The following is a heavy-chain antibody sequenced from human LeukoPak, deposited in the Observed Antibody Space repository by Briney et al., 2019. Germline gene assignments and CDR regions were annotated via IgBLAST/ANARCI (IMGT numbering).Heavy chain of an antibody. D-gene: IGHD2-21*01. V-gene: IGHV3-30*03. J-gene: IGHJ3*02. CDR3: ARDSLYPVEEDAFDI. CDR1: GFTFSSYG. CDR2: ISYDGSNK. Sequence: PGGSLRLSCAASGFTFSSYGMHWVRQAPGKGLEWVAVISYDGSNKYYADSVKGRFTISRDNSKNTLYLQMNSLRAEDTAVYYCARDSLYPVEEDAFDIWGQGTMVTVSS.